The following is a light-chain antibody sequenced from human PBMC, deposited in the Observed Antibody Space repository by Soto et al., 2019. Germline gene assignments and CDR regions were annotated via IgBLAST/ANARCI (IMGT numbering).Light chain of an antibody. V-gene: IGLV2-8*01. CDR3: CSYAGNTTFK. CDR2: EVS. J-gene: IGLJ2*01. CDR1: SSDVGAYDY. Sequence: QSALTQPPSASGSPGQSVTISCTGTSSDVGAYDYVSWYQQHPGKAPKLMIYEVSQRPSGVPDRFSGSKSGNTASLTISGLQAEDEGDYYCCSYAGNTTFKFGGGTKLTVL.